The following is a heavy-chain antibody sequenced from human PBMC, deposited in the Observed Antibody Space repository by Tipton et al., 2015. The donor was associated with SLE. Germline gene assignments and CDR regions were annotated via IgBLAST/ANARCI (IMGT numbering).Heavy chain of an antibody. CDR2: IYYSVAT. Sequence: TLSLTCTVSGGTIRSSAYYWGWIRQPPGKGLEWIGSIYYSVATHYNPSLKSRVTISADTSKNQFSLRLTSVTAADTAVYYCARGGGSYYDYWGQGNMVTVSS. D-gene: IGHD1-26*01. CDR3: ARGGGSYYDY. V-gene: IGHV4-39*01. CDR1: GGTIRSSAYY. J-gene: IGHJ4*02.